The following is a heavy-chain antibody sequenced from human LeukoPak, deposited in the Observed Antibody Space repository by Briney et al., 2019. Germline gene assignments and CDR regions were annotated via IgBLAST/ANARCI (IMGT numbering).Heavy chain of an antibody. D-gene: IGHD3-10*01. J-gene: IGHJ5*02. CDR1: GFAFTNYD. CDR3: VRDGEGIAISVNYWFDP. CDR2: MNPVTGST. V-gene: IGHV1-8*01. Sequence: GASVKVSCKASGFAFTNYDINWVRQTTGQGLEWMGWMNPVTGSTGYARQFQGRITMTRDTSTSTAYMELRSLKSEGTAVYYCVRDGEGIAISVNYWFDPWGQGTLVTVSS.